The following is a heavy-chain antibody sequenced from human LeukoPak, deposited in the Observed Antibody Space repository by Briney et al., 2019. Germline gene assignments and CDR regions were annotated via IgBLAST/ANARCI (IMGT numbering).Heavy chain of an antibody. J-gene: IGHJ4*02. Sequence: GGSLRPSCAASGFTFSSYAMNWVRQAPGKGLGWVSVISTSGGSTYYADSVKGRFTVSRDNSKNTLYLQMNSLRAEDTAVYYCARTLRYFDWLPGMWGQGTLVTVSS. V-gene: IGHV3-23*01. CDR2: ISTSGGST. CDR1: GFTFSSYA. D-gene: IGHD3-9*01. CDR3: ARTLRYFDWLPGM.